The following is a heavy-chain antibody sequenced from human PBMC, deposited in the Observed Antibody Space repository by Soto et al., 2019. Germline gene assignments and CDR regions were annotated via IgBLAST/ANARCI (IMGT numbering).Heavy chain of an antibody. D-gene: IGHD3-22*01. J-gene: IGHJ6*02. CDR2: IIPVFGTP. V-gene: IGHV1-69*12. CDR1: GGSLSNYG. Sequence: QVQLVQSGAEVKKPGSSVKVSCKASGGSLSNYGISWVRQAPGQGLEWMGAIIPVFGTPNYAQKFQDRVTSTADESTTTVSVAVRSLTSEATAVYYCARGDATKIVVTTYYAMDVWGQGTTVTVSS. CDR3: ARGDATKIVVTTYYAMDV.